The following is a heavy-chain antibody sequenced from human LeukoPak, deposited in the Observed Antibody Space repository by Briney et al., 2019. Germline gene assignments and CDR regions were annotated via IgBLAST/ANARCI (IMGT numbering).Heavy chain of an antibody. V-gene: IGHV5-51*01. CDR3: ARQGGAVVDAFDI. D-gene: IGHD6-19*01. J-gene: IGHJ3*02. CDR2: IFPDGSDA. CDR1: GNSFLNYW. Sequence: GESLKISCKGYGNSFLNYWLGWARQTPGKGLEWMGVIFPDGSDARYNRAFQGQVTISVDKSVTTTFLQWSSLKASDSGIYFCARQGGAVVDAFDIWGPGTSVTVSS.